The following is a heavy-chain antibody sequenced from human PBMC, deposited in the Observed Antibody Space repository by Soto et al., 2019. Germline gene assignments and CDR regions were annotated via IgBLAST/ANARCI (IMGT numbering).Heavy chain of an antibody. CDR1: GGSFGGYY. V-gene: IGHV4-34*01. Sequence: QVQLQQWGAGLLKPSETLSLTCAVYGGSFGGYYWSWIRQPPGKGLEWIGEINHSGSTNYNPSLKSRVTISVDTSKNQFSLKLSSVTAADTAVYYCARSEQLGVFDYWGQGTLVTVSS. CDR3: ARSEQLGVFDY. CDR2: INHSGST. D-gene: IGHD6-6*01. J-gene: IGHJ4*02.